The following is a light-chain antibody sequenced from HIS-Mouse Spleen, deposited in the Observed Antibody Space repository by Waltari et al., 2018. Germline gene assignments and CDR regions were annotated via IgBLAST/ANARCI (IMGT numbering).Light chain of an antibody. CDR2: EGS. V-gene: IGLV2-23*01. Sequence: QSALTQPASVSGSPGQSIPLSCTGTRSAVGSYTLVSWYQQHPGKAPKLLIYEGSKRPSGVSNRFSGSKSGNTASLTISGLQAEDEADYYCCSYAGSSTWVFGGGTKLTVL. CDR1: RSAVGSYTL. CDR3: CSYAGSSTWV. J-gene: IGLJ3*02.